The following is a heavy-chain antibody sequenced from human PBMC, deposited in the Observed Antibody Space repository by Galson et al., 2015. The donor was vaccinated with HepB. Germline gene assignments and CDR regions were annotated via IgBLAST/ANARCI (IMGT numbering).Heavy chain of an antibody. CDR2: IYYTGST. J-gene: IGHJ4*02. CDR1: GGSISSGAYS. V-gene: IGHV4-30-4*01. Sequence: LSLTCTVSGGSISSGAYSWNWIRQPPGQGLEWIGYIYYTGSTYYNPSLNSRVPISVDTSTNQFSLKLSSVTAADPAIYYCASDPGDYSGYWGQGTLVTVSA. CDR3: ASDPGDYSGY.